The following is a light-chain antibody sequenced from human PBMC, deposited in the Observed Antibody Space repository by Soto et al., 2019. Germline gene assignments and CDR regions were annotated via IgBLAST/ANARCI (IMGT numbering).Light chain of an antibody. CDR3: QQYGRT. V-gene: IGKV3-20*01. Sequence: ENVLTQSPATLSLSPGARATLSCRASQSVTNNYLAWYQQKPGQAPRLLIYGASSSATGIPDRFSGSESGTNFTLTISRLEPEEFAVYYYQQYGRTFGPGTKVDLK. CDR1: QSVTNNY. J-gene: IGKJ3*01. CDR2: GAS.